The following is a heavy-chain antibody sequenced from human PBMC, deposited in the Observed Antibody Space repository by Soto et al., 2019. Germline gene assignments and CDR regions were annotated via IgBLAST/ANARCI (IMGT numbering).Heavy chain of an antibody. Sequence: QVQLVQSGAEVKKPGSSVQVSCKASGVTFSSYSINWVRQAPGQGLEWMGEIIPIFGTANYAQKFHGRVTITADESTSTAYMELSSLRSEDTAVYYCARDGGRHSGGIDYWGQGTLVTGAS. D-gene: IGHD1-26*01. CDR1: GVTFSSYS. CDR3: ARDGGRHSGGIDY. CDR2: IIPIFGTA. V-gene: IGHV1-69*01. J-gene: IGHJ4*02.